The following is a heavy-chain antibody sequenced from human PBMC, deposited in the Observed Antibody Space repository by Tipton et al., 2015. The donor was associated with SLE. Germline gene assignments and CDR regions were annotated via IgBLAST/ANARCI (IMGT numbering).Heavy chain of an antibody. D-gene: IGHD6-13*01. CDR1: GFTFDDYA. V-gene: IGHV3-9*01. J-gene: IGHJ3*02. CDR2: ISWNSGSI. CDR3: AKDVAGAVARAFDI. Sequence: QLVQSGGGVVQPGRSLRLSCAASGFTFDDYAMHWVRQAPGKGLEWVSGISWNSGSIGYADSVKGRFTISRDNAKNSLYLQMNSLRAEDTALYYCAKDVAGAVARAFDIWGQGTMVTVSS.